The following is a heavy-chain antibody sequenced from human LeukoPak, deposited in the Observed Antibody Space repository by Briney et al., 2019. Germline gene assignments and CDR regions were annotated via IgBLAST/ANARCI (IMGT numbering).Heavy chain of an antibody. Sequence: PGRSLRLSCTASGFTFSSYGMHWVRQAPGKGLEWVAVISFDGTYENYADSVKGRFTISRDNSQNTVYLQMNSLRDEDTAVYYCARDYSSSGSFFGYYYGMDVWGQGTTVTVSS. D-gene: IGHD1-26*01. J-gene: IGHJ6*02. V-gene: IGHV3-33*05. CDR2: ISFDGTYE. CDR1: GFTFSSYG. CDR3: ARDYSSSGSFFGYYYGMDV.